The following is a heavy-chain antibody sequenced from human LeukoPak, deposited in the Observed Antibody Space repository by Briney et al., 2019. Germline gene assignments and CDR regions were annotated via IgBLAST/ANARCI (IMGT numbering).Heavy chain of an antibody. J-gene: IGHJ4*02. V-gene: IGHV3-74*01. D-gene: IGHD2/OR15-2a*01. Sequence: PGGSLRLSCAASGHSWMHCVRQAPGKALVWVSHIHSDVRWTSYANPRKGRFTLSKHNHKNTVYLQMNSLRAEDTAVYYCVSFYETYWGRGTLVTVSS. CDR1: GHSW. CDR3: VSFYETY. CDR2: IHSDVRWT.